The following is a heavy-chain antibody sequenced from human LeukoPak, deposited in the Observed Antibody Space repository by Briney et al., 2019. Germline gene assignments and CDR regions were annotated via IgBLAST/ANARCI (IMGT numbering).Heavy chain of an antibody. V-gene: IGHV3-23*01. J-gene: IGHJ4*02. D-gene: IGHD3-22*01. CDR2: MSGSGGST. CDR3: AKRGVVIRVILVGFHKEAYYFDS. Sequence: PGGSLRLSCVVSGITLSNYSMSWVRQAPGKGLEWVAGMSGSGGSTNYADSVKGRFTISRDNPRNTLYLQMNSLRAEDTAVYFCAKRGVVIRVILVGFHKEAYYFDSWGQGALVTVSS. CDR1: GITLSNYS.